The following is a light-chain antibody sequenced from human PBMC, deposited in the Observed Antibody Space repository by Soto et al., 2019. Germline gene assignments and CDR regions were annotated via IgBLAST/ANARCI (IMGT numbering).Light chain of an antibody. V-gene: IGKV3-15*01. CDR2: RAS. J-gene: IGKJ3*01. Sequence: EIVMTQSPATLSVSPGERATLSCRASQSIGGDLAWYQQKAGQAPRLLIHRASTRATGIPARFSGSGSGTDFTPTISSLQSEDFAVYYCQQFNNWPITFGPGTKVDF. CDR3: QQFNNWPIT. CDR1: QSIGGD.